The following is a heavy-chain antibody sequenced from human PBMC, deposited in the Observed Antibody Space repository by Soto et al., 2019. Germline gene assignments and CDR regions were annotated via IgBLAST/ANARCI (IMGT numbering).Heavy chain of an antibody. CDR3: ARNTNGYNPFDY. CDR2: IYPGDSNT. CDR1: GYSFTTYW. D-gene: IGHD2-8*01. V-gene: IGHV5-51*01. J-gene: IGHJ4*02. Sequence: GESLKISCKGSGYSFTTYWITWVRQMPGKGLECMGIIYPGDSNTRYSPSFQGQVTISADKSINTAYLQWSSLKASDTAMYYCARNTNGYNPFDYWGQGTLVTVSS.